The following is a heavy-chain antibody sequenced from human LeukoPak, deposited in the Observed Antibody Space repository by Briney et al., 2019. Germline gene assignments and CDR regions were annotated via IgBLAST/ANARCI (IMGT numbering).Heavy chain of an antibody. CDR1: GYTFTTFN. Sequence: ASVRVSCKTSGYTFTTFNIAWVRQAPGQGLEWVGWVSTYNGNTDYAQRVQGRVAMTTDTSTNTAYMDLRSLRSEDTAVYYCARGVRRGAINVLLWFGESYYFDYWGQGTLVTVSS. V-gene: IGHV1-18*01. CDR3: ARGVRRGAINVLLWFGESYYFDY. CDR2: VSTYNGNT. D-gene: IGHD3-10*01. J-gene: IGHJ4*02.